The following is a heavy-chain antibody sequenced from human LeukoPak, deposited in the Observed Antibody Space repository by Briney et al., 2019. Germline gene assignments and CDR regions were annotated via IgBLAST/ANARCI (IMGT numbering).Heavy chain of an antibody. D-gene: IGHD3-22*01. CDR2: MNPNSGNT. CDR3: ARGRQLFLPQYYYDSSGYRYYFDY. Sequence: ASVKVSCKASGYTFTSYDINWVRQATGQGLEWMGWMNPNSGNTGYAQKFQGRVTMTRNTSISTAYMELSSLRSEDTAVYYCARGRQLFLPQYYYDSSGYRYYFDYWGQGTLVTVSS. V-gene: IGHV1-8*01. J-gene: IGHJ4*02. CDR1: GYTFTSYD.